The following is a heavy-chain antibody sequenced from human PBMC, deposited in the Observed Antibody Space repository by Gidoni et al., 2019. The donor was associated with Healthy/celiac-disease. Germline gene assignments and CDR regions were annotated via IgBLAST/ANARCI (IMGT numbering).Heavy chain of an antibody. D-gene: IGHD5-18*01. CDR2: ISSSISTI. CDR1: GFTFSRYS. V-gene: IGHV3-48*01. CDR3: AREQLWLLVYYYGMDV. J-gene: IGHJ6*02. Sequence: EVQLVESGGGLVQPGGSLRLSCAASGFTFSRYSMNWVRKAPGKGLEWFSYISSSISTIYYADSVKGRFTISRDNAKNSLYLQMNSLRAEDTAVYYCAREQLWLLVYYYGMDVWGQGTTVTVSS.